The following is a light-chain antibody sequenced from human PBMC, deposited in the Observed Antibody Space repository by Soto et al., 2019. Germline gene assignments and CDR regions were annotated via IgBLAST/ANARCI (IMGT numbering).Light chain of an antibody. CDR1: QSVNYN. V-gene: IGKV3-15*01. CDR2: ITS. CDR3: QKYNSAPLT. Sequence: IVLTQSPATLSVSPGERATLSCRASQSVNYNLAWYQQKPGHAPRLLIYITSTRATGIPARFSGSGSGTEFTLTISSLEPEDVATYYCQKYNSAPLTFGGGTKVDIK. J-gene: IGKJ4*01.